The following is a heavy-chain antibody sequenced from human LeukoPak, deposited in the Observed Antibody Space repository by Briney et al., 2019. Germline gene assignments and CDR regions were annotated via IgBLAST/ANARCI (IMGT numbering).Heavy chain of an antibody. Sequence: GGSLRLSCAASGFTFSSYSMNWVRQAPGKGLEWVSSISSNSSYIYYADSVKGRFTISRDNAKNSLYLQMNSLRAEDTAVYYCARDRRRREMATAMGLEYWGQGTLVTVSS. V-gene: IGHV3-21*01. CDR2: ISSNSSYI. CDR1: GFTFSSYS. D-gene: IGHD5-24*01. J-gene: IGHJ4*02. CDR3: ARDRRRREMATAMGLEY.